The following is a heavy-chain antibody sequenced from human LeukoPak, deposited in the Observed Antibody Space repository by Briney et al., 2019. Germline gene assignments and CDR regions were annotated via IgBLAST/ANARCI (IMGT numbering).Heavy chain of an antibody. Sequence: GGSLRLSCAASGFSVSDYAMMWVRPGPGEGLEWVLAIGADGSGIDYADSVKGRFTIARDNSKNTVYLQMNSLRGEGAALYYCARRPGGTPDYWGLGTLVTVS. D-gene: IGHD1-26*01. CDR3: ARRPGGTPDY. V-gene: IGHV3-23*01. CDR1: GFSVSDYA. J-gene: IGHJ4*02. CDR2: IGADGSGI.